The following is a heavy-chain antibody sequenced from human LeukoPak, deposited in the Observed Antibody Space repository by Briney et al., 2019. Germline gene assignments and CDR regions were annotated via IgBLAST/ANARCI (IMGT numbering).Heavy chain of an antibody. J-gene: IGHJ4*02. CDR1: GFTFSRYS. Sequence: GGSLRLSCAASGFTFSRYSMNWVRQAPGKGLEWVSFISGSGSYIYYADSVKGRFTISRDNAKNSLYLQMNSLRAEDTAVYYCARDPRYCSSTSCYRAFDYWGQGTLVTVSS. CDR3: ARDPRYCSSTSCYRAFDY. D-gene: IGHD2-2*01. V-gene: IGHV3-21*01. CDR2: ISGSGSYI.